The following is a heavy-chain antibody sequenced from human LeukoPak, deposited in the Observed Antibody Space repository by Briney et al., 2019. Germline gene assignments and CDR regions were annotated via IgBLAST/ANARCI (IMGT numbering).Heavy chain of an antibody. J-gene: IGHJ4*02. CDR3: AKDKGREGDY. V-gene: IGHV3-23*01. CDR2: ISGSGGST. CDR1: GFTFSSYA. Sequence: PGVSVRLSCAASGFTFSSYAMSWVRQAPGKGLEWVSAISGSGGSTYYADSVKGRFTISRDNSKNTLYLQMNSLRAEDTAVYYCAKDKGREGDYWGQGTLVTVSS. D-gene: IGHD1-26*01.